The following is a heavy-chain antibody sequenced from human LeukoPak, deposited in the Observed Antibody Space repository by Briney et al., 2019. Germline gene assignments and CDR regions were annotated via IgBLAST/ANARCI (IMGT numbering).Heavy chain of an antibody. V-gene: IGHV4-38-2*02. J-gene: IGHJ6*03. CDR2: IYHSGST. Sequence: SETLSLTCTVSGYSISSGYYWGWIRQPPGKGLEWIGSIYHSGSTYYNPSLKSRVTISVDTSKNRFSLKLSSVTAADTAVYYCARAYYYGSGSYYYYYYMDVWGKGTTVTVSS. D-gene: IGHD3-10*01. CDR1: GYSISSGYY. CDR3: ARAYYYGSGSYYYYYYMDV.